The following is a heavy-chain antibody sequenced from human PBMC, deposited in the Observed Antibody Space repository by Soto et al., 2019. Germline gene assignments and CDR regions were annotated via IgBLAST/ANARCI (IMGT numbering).Heavy chain of an antibody. D-gene: IGHD5-12*01. Sequence: QVQLVQSGAEVKKPGASVKVSCKASGITFSTYAIHWVRQAPGQSLGWMGWINTGNGNTRYSQNFQGRVTLTRDTSASTAYMDLSSLRSEDTSIYYCARAISGYVTWGQGTLVTVSS. CDR2: INTGNGNT. J-gene: IGHJ5*02. V-gene: IGHV1-3*04. CDR3: ARAISGYVT. CDR1: GITFSTYA.